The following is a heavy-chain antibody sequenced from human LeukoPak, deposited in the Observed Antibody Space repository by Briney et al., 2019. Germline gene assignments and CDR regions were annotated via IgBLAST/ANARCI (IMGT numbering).Heavy chain of an antibody. Sequence: SETLSLTCTVSGGSISSYYWSWIRQPPGKGLEWIGYIYYSGNTNYNPSLKSRVTISVDTSKNQFSLKLSTVTAADTAVYYCARHQNAYYYGSGSYYGNAFDIWGQGTMVTVSS. D-gene: IGHD3-10*01. CDR2: IYYSGNT. CDR3: ARHQNAYYYGSGSYYGNAFDI. J-gene: IGHJ3*02. CDR1: GGSISSYY. V-gene: IGHV4-59*08.